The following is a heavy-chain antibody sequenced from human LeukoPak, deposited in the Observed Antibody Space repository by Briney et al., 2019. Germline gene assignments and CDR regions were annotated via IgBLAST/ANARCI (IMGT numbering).Heavy chain of an antibody. V-gene: IGHV4-59*11. D-gene: IGHD1-26*01. J-gene: IGHJ4*02. CDR1: GGSISSHY. CDR3: ARGGSGTYYHY. Sequence: PSETLSLTCTVSGGSISSHYWSWIRQPPGKGLEWIGYIYYSGSTNYNPSLKSRVTISVDTSKNQFSLKLSSVTAADTAVYYCARGGSGTYYHYWGQGTLVTVSS. CDR2: IYYSGST.